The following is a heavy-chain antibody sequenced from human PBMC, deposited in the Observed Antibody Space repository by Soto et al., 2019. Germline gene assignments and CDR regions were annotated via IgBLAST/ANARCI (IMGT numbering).Heavy chain of an antibody. CDR1: GGSISSSNW. J-gene: IGHJ5*02. V-gene: IGHV4-4*02. CDR3: AREPVLLWFGEFGNWFDP. Sequence: QVQLQESGPGLVKPSGTLSLTCAVSGGSISSSNWWSWVRQPPGKGLEWIGEIYHSGSTNYNPSLKSRVTISVDQSKNQFSLKLSSVTAADTAVYYCAREPVLLWFGEFGNWFDPWGQGTLVTVSS. D-gene: IGHD3-10*01. CDR2: IYHSGST.